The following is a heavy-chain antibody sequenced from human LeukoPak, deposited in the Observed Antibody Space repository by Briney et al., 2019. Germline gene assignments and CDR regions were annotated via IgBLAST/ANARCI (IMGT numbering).Heavy chain of an antibody. CDR2: IYHSGST. CDR1: GYSISSDYY. V-gene: IGHV4-38-2*02. Sequence: PSETLSLTCTVSGYSISSDYYWGFLRHPPGEGVGWVGSIYHSGSTYYNPSLKSRVTISVDTSKNQFSLKLSSVTAADTAVYYCARAIAVAGTYFDYWGQGTLVTVSS. CDR3: ARAIAVAGTYFDY. D-gene: IGHD6-19*01. J-gene: IGHJ4*02.